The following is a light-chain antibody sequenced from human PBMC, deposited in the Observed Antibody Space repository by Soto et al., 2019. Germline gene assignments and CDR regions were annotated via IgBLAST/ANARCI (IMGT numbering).Light chain of an antibody. V-gene: IGKV1-5*01. CDR2: SVS. J-gene: IGKJ1*01. CDR1: QSISSW. CDR3: QQFSSYSRT. Sequence: DIQMTQSPSTLSASVGDRVTITCRASQSISSWLAWYQQKPGKAPKLLVYSVSNLDSGVPSRFSGSGSGTDFPLTISSLQPDDFATYYCQQFSSYSRTFGQGTRVQMK.